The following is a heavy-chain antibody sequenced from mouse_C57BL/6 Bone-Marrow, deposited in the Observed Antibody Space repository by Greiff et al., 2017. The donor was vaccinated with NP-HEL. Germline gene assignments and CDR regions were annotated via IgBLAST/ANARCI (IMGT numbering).Heavy chain of an antibody. CDR2: IYPRSGNT. V-gene: IGHV1-81*01. CDR1: GYTFTSYG. CDR3: ARGITTVVENY. J-gene: IGHJ2*01. D-gene: IGHD1-1*01. Sequence: VQLQESGAELARPGASVKLSCKASGYTFTSYGISWVKQRTGQGLEWIGEIYPRSGNTYYNEKFKGKATLTADKSSSTAYMALRSVTSEDAAVCFCARGITTVVENYWGQGTTLTVSS.